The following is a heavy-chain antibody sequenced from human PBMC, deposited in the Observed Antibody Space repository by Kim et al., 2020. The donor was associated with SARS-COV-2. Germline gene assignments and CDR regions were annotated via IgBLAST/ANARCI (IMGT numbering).Heavy chain of an antibody. D-gene: IGHD2-21*02. CDR3: ARLGPVTANYYYGMDV. V-gene: IGHV3-53*01. J-gene: IGHJ6*02. Sequence: DSVRGRFTSSRDNSMNTVYLQMNSLGAEDTAVYFCARLGPVTANYYYGMDVWGQGTTVTVSS.